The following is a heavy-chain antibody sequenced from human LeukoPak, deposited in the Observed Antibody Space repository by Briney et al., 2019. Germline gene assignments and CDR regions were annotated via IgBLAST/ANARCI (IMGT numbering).Heavy chain of an antibody. V-gene: IGHV3-33*06. J-gene: IGHJ4*02. Sequence: QSGGSLGLSCAASGFTFSSYGMHWVRQAPGKGLEWVAVIWYDGNNKYYADSVKGRFTISRDNSQNTLYLQMNSLRVEDTAVYYCAKDTGLVAATRYYFDYWGQGTLVTVSS. CDR3: AKDTGLVAATRYYFDY. D-gene: IGHD1-26*01. CDR1: GFTFSSYG. CDR2: IWYDGNNK.